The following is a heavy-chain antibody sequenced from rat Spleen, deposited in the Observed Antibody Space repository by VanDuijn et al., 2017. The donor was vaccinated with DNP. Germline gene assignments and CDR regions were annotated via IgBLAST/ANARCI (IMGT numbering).Heavy chain of an antibody. V-gene: IGHV3-3*01. D-gene: IGHD4-2*01. J-gene: IGHJ2*01. CDR1: GYSITSSYR. CDR3: TRATGFDY. CDR2: INSAGSI. Sequence: EVQLQESGPGLVKTSQSLSLTCSVTGYSITSSYRWTWIRKFPGHKLEWMGYINSAGSIEYNPSLKGRISITSDTSKNQFFLQVNSVTTDDTATYYCTRATGFDYWGQGVMVTVSS.